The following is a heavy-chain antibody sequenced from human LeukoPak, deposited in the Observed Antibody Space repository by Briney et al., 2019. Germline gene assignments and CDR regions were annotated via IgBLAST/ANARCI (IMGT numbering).Heavy chain of an antibody. CDR2: IYYSGYT. CDR1: GGSISSYY. CDR3: ARHRREYYGSGSSPHFDY. V-gene: IGHV4-59*08. J-gene: IGHJ4*02. D-gene: IGHD3-10*01. Sequence: SETLSLTRSDSGGSISSYYWNWIRQPPGKGLEWIGYIYYSGYTNYNPSLKSRVTISVDTSKNQFSLKLSSVTAADTAVYYCARHRREYYGSGSSPHFDYWGQGTLVTVSS.